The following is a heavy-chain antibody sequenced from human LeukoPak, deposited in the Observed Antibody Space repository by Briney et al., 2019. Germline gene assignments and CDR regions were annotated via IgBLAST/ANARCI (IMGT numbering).Heavy chain of an antibody. CDR2: INPSGGST. J-gene: IGHJ4*02. D-gene: IGHD2-21*02. V-gene: IGHV1-46*01. CDR3: ARAYMTATRHFDS. Sequence: ASVKVSCKASGYTFTSYYMHWVRQAPGQGLEWMGIINPSGGSTSYAQKFQGRVTMTRDTSTSTVYMELSSLRSEDTAVYSCARAYMTATRHFDSWGQGTLVTVSS. CDR1: GYTFTSYY.